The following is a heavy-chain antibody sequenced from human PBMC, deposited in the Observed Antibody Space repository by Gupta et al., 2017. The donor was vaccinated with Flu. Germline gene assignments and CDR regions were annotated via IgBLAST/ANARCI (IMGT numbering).Heavy chain of an antibody. CDR2: IWYEGSKK. Sequence: QVQLVASGGGVVQPGRSLRLSCAASGLTFSNHGMHWVRQAPGKGLEWVAVIWYEGSKKYYTDSVKGRFTISRDDSKNTVYLQMNNLRAEDTAVYYCVSSGSRDHWGQGTRVTVSS. D-gene: IGHD1-26*01. CDR3: VSSGSRDH. V-gene: IGHV3-33*01. J-gene: IGHJ5*02. CDR1: GLTFSNHG.